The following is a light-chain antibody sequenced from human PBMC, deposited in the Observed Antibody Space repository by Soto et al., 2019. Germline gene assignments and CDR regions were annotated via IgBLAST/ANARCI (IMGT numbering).Light chain of an antibody. CDR2: GAS. CDR3: QQYGSSPPVT. CDR1: QSVSSSY. V-gene: IGKV3-20*01. J-gene: IGKJ5*01. Sequence: EIVLTRSPGTLPLSPGERATLSCRASQSVSSSYLAGYQQKPDQAPRLLIYGASSRATGIPDRFSGSGSGTYFTLTISRLEPEESAVYSCQQYGSSPPVTFGQGTRLEIK.